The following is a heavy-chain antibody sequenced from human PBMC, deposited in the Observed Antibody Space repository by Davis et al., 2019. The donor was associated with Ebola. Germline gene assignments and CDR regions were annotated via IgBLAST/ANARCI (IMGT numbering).Heavy chain of an antibody. D-gene: IGHD5-24*01. V-gene: IGHV3-7*01. CDR2: IKQDGSEK. CDR1: GFTFSSYW. CDR3: AREGSKRWLQFLN. Sequence: GGSLRLSCAASGFTFSSYWMSWVRQAPGKGLEWVANIKQDGSEKYYVESVKGRFTISRDNAKNSLYLQMNSLRAEDTAVYYCAREGSKRWLQFLNWGQGTLVTVSS. J-gene: IGHJ4*02.